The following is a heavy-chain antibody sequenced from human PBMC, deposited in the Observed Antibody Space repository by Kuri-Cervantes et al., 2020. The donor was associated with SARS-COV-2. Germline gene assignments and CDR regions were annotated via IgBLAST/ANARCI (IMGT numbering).Heavy chain of an antibody. J-gene: IGHJ6*02. CDR1: GYTFTSYG. Sequence: SVKVSCKASGYTFTSYGISWVRQAPGQGLEWMGGIIPIFGTANYAQKFQGRVTITADESTSTAYMELSSLRSEDTAVYYCARPQRNGYYYGMDVWGQGTTVTVSS. CDR2: IIPIFGTA. CDR3: ARPQRNGYYYGMDV. V-gene: IGHV1-69*13. D-gene: IGHD2-8*01.